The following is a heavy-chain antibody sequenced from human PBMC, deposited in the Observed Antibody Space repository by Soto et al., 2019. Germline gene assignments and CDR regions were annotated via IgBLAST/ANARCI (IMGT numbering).Heavy chain of an antibody. V-gene: IGHV3-11*01. CDR1: GFRFSDHY. J-gene: IGHJ4*02. CDR2: ISSSGATM. CDR3: AVDPYYYGSAF. Sequence: QVQLVESGGGLVEPGGSLRLSCAASGFRFSDHYMTWIRQAPGKGLEWVSKISSSGATMYYADSVKGRFTVSRDNAQNSLYLQMNGLRAEDTAVYYCAVDPYYYGSAFWGQGTLVTVSS. D-gene: IGHD3-10*01.